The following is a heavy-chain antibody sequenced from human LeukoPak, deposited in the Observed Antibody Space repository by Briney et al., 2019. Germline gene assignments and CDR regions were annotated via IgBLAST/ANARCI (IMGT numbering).Heavy chain of an antibody. CDR1: GGSISSSSYY. Sequence: SETLSLTCTVSGGSISSSSYYWGWIRQPPGKGLEWIGSIYYTGSTYYNPSLKSRITILLDTSKNQISLKLSSVTAADTTVYYCSRGSYDILTGYSTLGEFWGQGTLVTVSS. CDR2: IYYTGST. J-gene: IGHJ4*02. V-gene: IGHV4-39*01. D-gene: IGHD3-9*01. CDR3: SRGSYDILTGYSTLGEF.